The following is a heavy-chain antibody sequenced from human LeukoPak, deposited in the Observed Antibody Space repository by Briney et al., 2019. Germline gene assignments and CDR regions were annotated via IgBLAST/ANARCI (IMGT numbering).Heavy chain of an antibody. J-gene: IGHJ4*02. CDR1: GGSISSYY. Sequence: SETLSLTCTVSGGSISSYYWSWIRQHPGKGLEWIGYIYYSGNTYYNPSLKSRVTISVDTSKNQFSLKLSSVTAADTAVYYCARENTDMVAFDYWGQGTQVTVSS. V-gene: IGHV4-59*06. D-gene: IGHD5-18*01. CDR3: ARENTDMVAFDY. CDR2: IYYSGNT.